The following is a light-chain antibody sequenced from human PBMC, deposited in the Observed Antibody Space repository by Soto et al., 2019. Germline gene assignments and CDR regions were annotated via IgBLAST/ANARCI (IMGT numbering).Light chain of an antibody. CDR1: QSISSY. J-gene: IGKJ3*01. V-gene: IGKV1-39*01. CDR2: AAS. CDR3: QQSYSTPGTT. Sequence: DIQMTQSPSSLSASVGDRVTITCRASQSISSYLNWYQQKPGKAPRLLIYAASSLQSGVPSRFSGSGSGTDFTLTISSLQPEDFATYYCQQSYSTPGTTFGPGTKVDIK.